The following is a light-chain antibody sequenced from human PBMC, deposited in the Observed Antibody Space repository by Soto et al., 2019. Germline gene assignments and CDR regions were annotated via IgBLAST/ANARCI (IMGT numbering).Light chain of an antibody. CDR2: GAF. CDR3: QQHNNWIT. J-gene: IGKJ5*01. CDR1: PSVTNY. V-gene: IGKV3-11*01. Sequence: EIVLTQSPATLSLSQGERATLSCRASPSVTNYLAWYQQKPGQAPRLLIYGAFNRATGIPARFSGSGSGTDFTLTISSLEPEDFAVYYCQQHNNWITFGQGTRLEIK.